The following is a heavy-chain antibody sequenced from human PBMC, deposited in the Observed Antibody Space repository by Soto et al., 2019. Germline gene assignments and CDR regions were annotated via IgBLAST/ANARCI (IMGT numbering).Heavy chain of an antibody. Sequence: EVQLVESGGGLVQPGGSLRLSCAASGFTVSSNYMSWVRQAPGKGLEWVSVIYSGGSTYYADSVKGRFIISRDNSKNTLYLQMNSLRAEDTAVYYCARSTGIAVAGWYFQHWGQGTLVTVSS. V-gene: IGHV3-66*01. CDR3: ARSTGIAVAGWYFQH. J-gene: IGHJ1*01. CDR1: GFTVSSNY. CDR2: IYSGGST. D-gene: IGHD6-19*01.